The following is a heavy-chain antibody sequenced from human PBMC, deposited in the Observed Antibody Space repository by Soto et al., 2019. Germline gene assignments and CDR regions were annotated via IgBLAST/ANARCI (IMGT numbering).Heavy chain of an antibody. J-gene: IGHJ4*02. CDR3: ARDLGYGLFDY. CDR1: GGSISSSSYY. D-gene: IGHD5-18*01. Sequence: ETLSLTCTVSGGSISSSSYYWAWVRQAPGKGLEWVSYISSSSSTIYYADSVKGRFTISRDNAKNSLYLQMNSLRDEDTAVYYCARDLGYGLFDYWGQGTLVTVSS. CDR2: ISSSSSTI. V-gene: IGHV3-48*02.